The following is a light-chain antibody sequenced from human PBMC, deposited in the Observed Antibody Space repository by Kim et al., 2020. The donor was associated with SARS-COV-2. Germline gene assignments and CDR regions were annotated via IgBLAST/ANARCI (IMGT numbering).Light chain of an antibody. CDR2: QDS. CDR3: QAWDSSPHVV. CDR1: KLGDKY. Sequence: SYELTQPPSVSVSPGQTASITCSGDKLGDKYACWYQQKPGQSPVLVIYQDSKRPSGIPERFSGSNSGNTATLTISGTQAMDEADYYCQAWDSSPHVVFGRGTQLTVL. J-gene: IGLJ2*01. V-gene: IGLV3-1*01.